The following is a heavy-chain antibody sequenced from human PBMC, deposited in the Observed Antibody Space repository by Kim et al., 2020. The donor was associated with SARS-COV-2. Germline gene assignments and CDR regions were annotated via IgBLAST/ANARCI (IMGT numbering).Heavy chain of an antibody. CDR3: AKDLGTIVVVPAPPSRDY. Sequence: GGSLRLSCAASGFTFSSYAMSWVRQAPGKGLEWVSAISGSGGSTYYADSVKGRFTISRDNSENTLYLQMNSLRAEDTAVYYCAKDLGTIVVVPAPPSRDYWGQGTLVTVSS. CDR2: ISGSGGST. CDR1: GFTFSSYA. J-gene: IGHJ4*02. V-gene: IGHV3-23*01. D-gene: IGHD2-2*01.